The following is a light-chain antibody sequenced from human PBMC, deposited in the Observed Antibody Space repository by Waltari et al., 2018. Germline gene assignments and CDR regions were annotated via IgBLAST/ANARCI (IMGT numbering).Light chain of an antibody. CDR2: AAS. CDR1: QSISSY. CDR3: QQSYSTQWT. Sequence: DIQMTQSPSSLSASVGDRVTITCRASQSISSYLNWYQQKPGKAPKILIYAASSLQRWVPSRFSGSGSRTDCTLTISSLQPEDCATYYCQQSYSTQWTFGQGTKVEIK. V-gene: IGKV1-39*01. J-gene: IGKJ1*01.